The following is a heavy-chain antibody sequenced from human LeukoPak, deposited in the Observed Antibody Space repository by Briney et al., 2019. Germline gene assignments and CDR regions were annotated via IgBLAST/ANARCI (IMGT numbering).Heavy chain of an antibody. CDR2: ISSSSSYI. V-gene: IGHV3-21*01. CDR3: ARGGRNSGYDYDY. CDR1: GFTFSSYS. J-gene: IGHJ4*02. D-gene: IGHD5-12*01. Sequence: GGSLRLSCAASGFTFSSYSMNWVRQAPGKGLEWVSSISSSSSYIYYADSVKGRFTISRDNAKNSLYLQMNSLRAEDTAVYYCARGGRNSGYDYDYWGQGTLVSVSS.